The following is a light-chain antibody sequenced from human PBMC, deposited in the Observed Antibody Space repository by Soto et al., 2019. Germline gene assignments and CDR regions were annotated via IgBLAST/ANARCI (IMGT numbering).Light chain of an antibody. J-gene: IGLJ3*02. V-gene: IGLV2-11*01. CDR3: CSYAGSYTWV. CDR2: DVT. Sequence: QSALTQPHSVSGSPGQSVTISCSGTSSDVGHYNFVSWYQHHPGKAPKLLFYDVTTRPSGVPDRFSGSKSGNTAPLTISGLEAEDEADFYCCSYAGSYTWVFGGGTKLTVL. CDR1: SSDVGHYNF.